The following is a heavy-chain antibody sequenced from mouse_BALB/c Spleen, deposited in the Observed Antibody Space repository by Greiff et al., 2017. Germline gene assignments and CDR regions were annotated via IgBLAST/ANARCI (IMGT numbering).Heavy chain of an antibody. CDR2: INSNGGST. CDR1: GFTFSSYG. D-gene: IGHD2-4*01. CDR3: ARRYYDYAYYAMDY. V-gene: IGHV5-6-3*01. J-gene: IGHJ4*01. Sequence: EVMLVESGGGLVQPGGSLKLSCAASGFTFSSYGMSWVRQTPDKRLELVATINSNGGSTYYPDSVKGRFTISRDNAKNTLYLQMSSLRSEDTAMYYCARRYYDYAYYAMDYWGQGTSVTVSS.